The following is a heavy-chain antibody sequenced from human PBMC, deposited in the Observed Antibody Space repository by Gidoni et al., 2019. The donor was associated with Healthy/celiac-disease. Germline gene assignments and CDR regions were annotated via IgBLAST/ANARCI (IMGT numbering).Heavy chain of an antibody. CDR3: ARHGTIFDSVWFDP. CDR2: IYYSGST. J-gene: IGHJ5*02. D-gene: IGHD3-3*01. Sequence: QLQLQESGPGLVQPAETLSLTCTVPGGSISRSSYYWGWIRQHPGKGLEWIGSIYYSGSTYHSPSLKSRVTISVDTSKNKFSLKLSSVTAADTAVYYCARHGTIFDSVWFDPWGQGTLVTVSS. CDR1: GGSISRSSYY. V-gene: IGHV4-39*01.